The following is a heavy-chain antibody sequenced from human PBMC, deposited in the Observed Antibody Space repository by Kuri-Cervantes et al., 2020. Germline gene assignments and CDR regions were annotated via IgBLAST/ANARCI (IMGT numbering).Heavy chain of an antibody. CDR3: AKADEDIVVVVAATRTDYYYYGMDV. CDR1: GFTFSSYW. J-gene: IGHJ6*02. D-gene: IGHD2-15*01. CDR2: IKQDGSEK. Sequence: GESLKISCAASGFTFSSYWMSWVRQAPGKGLEWVANIKQDGSEKYYVDSVKGRFTISRDNAKNSLYLQMNSLRAEDTAVYYCAKADEDIVVVVAATRTDYYYYGMDVWGQGTTVTVSS. V-gene: IGHV3-7*01.